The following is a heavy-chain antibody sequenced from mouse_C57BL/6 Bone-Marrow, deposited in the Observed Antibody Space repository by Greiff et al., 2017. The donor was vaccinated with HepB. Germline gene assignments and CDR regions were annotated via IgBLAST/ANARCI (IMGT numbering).Heavy chain of an antibody. V-gene: IGHV14-1*01. CDR1: GFNIKDYY. J-gene: IGHJ1*03. CDR3: RYYGSSYGWYFDV. CDR2: IDPEDGDT. Sequence: VQLKQSGAELVRPGASVKLSCTASGFNIKDYYMHWVKQRPEQGLEWIGRIDPEDGDTEYAPKFQGKATMTADTSSNTAYLQLSSLTSEDTAVYYCRYYGSSYGWYFDVWGTGTTVTVSS. D-gene: IGHD1-1*01.